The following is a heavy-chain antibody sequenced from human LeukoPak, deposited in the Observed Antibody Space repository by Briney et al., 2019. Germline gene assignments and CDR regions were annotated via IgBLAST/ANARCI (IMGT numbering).Heavy chain of an antibody. CDR1: GGSISSYY. CDR3: ARDVRGYGYSYFDY. Sequence: PETLSLTCTVSGGSISSYYWSWIRQPPGKGLEWIGYIYYSGSTNYNPSLKSRVTISVDTSKNQFSLKLSSVTAADTAVYYCARDVRGYGYSYFDYWGQGTLVTVSS. CDR2: IYYSGST. D-gene: IGHD3-22*01. J-gene: IGHJ4*02. V-gene: IGHV4-59*01.